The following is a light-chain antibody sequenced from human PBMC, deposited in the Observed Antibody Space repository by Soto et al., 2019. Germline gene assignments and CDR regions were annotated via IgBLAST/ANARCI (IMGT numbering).Light chain of an antibody. Sequence: EMVLRQSPGTLDLSPGEGGSVGCRGSQSVSSSYLAWYQQKPGQAPRLLIYGESSRATGIPDRFSGSGSGTDLTLTISRLEPEDFAVYYCQKYGSSPWTCGQGTKVDIK. J-gene: IGKJ1*01. CDR3: QKYGSSPWT. CDR2: GES. V-gene: IGKV3-20*01. CDR1: QSVSSSY.